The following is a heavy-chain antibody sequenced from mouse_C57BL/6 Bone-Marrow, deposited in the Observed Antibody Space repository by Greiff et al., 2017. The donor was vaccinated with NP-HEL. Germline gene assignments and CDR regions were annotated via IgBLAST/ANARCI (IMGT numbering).Heavy chain of an antibody. Sequence: EVQLVESGGDLVKPGGSLKLSCAASGFPFSSYGLSWVRQTPDKRLEWVATISSGGSYTYYPDSVKGRFTISRDNAKNTLYLQMSSLKSEDTAMYYCADWVAYWGQGTLVTVSA. CDR1: GFPFSSYG. V-gene: IGHV5-6*01. CDR3: ADWVAY. CDR2: ISSGGSYT. J-gene: IGHJ3*01.